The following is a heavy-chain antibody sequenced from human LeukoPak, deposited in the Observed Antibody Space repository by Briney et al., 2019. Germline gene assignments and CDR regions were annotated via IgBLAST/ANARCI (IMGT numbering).Heavy chain of an antibody. J-gene: IGHJ4*02. D-gene: IGHD3-9*01. Sequence: SETLSLTCTVSGGSISSYYWSWIRQPPGKGLEWIGCIYYSGSTNYNPSLKSRVTISVDTSKNQFSLKLSSVTAADTAVYYCARSSYYDILTGYYNFDYWGQGTLVTVSS. V-gene: IGHV4-59*01. CDR2: IYYSGST. CDR3: ARSSYYDILTGYYNFDY. CDR1: GGSISSYY.